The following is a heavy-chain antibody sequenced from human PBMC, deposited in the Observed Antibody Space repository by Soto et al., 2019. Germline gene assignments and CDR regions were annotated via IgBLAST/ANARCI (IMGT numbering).Heavy chain of an antibody. CDR1: GFTFSDYG. Sequence: GGSLRLSCEGPGFTFSDYGFHWVRQAPGKGLEWVAMISYDGSDRYYRDSVQGRFTISRDDSKNTVFLQMNSLRTEDTAMYYCARSTYCNGGSCYPQYWGPGTLVTVS. CDR2: ISYDGSDR. J-gene: IGHJ4*02. D-gene: IGHD2-15*01. CDR3: ARSTYCNGGSCYPQY. V-gene: IGHV3-30*03.